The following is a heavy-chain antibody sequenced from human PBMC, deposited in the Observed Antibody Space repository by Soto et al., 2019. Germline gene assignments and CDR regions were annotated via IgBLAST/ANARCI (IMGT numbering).Heavy chain of an antibody. CDR2: ISGSGGST. D-gene: IGHD4-17*01. V-gene: IGHV3-23*01. Sequence: EVQLLESGGGLVQPGGSLRLSCAASGFTFSSYAMSWVRQAPGKGLEWVSAISGSGGSTYYADSVKGRFTISRDNSKNSLYLQMNSLRAEDTAVYYCAKDRIRTYYYYGMDVWGQGTTVTVSS. CDR3: AKDRIRTYYYYGMDV. J-gene: IGHJ6*02. CDR1: GFTFSSYA.